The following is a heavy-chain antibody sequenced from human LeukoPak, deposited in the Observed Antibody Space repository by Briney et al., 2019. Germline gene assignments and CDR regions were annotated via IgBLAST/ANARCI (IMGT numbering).Heavy chain of an antibody. D-gene: IGHD3-10*01. CDR3: ARNPYYYTSGTYYNSAFDI. CDR1: GASISSGGYS. V-gene: IGHV4-31*03. CDR2: IYYTGST. J-gene: IGHJ3*02. Sequence: SETLSLTCTVSGASISSGGYSWSWVRQHPGKGLEWIGCIYYTGSTYYNPSLERRVTISVATSKNQFSLKVSSVTAADTAVYYCARNPYYYTSGTYYNSAFDIWGQGTMVTVSS.